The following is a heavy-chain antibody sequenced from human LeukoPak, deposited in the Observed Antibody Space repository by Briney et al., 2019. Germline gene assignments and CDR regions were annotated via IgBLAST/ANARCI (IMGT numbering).Heavy chain of an antibody. Sequence: KPGGSLRLSCTASGFSFSNAWMNWVRQAPGKGLEWVGRIKSKTDDETTDYAAPVKGRFTISRDDSRNTVFVQLNSLKTEDTAVYYCAAGTGTSDFDYWGQGTLVTVSS. CDR3: AAGTGTSDFDY. CDR2: IKSKTDDETT. CDR1: GFSFSNAW. D-gene: IGHD1-7*01. J-gene: IGHJ4*02. V-gene: IGHV3-15*01.